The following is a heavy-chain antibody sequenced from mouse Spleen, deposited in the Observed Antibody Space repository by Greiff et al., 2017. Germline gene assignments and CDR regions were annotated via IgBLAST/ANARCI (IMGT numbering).Heavy chain of an antibody. CDR2: ISSGSSTI. J-gene: IGHJ3*01. CDR1: GFTFSDYG. V-gene: IGHV5-17*01. D-gene: IGHD1-1*01. Sequence: EVKLVESGGGLVKPGGSLKLSCAASGFTFSDYGMHWVRQAPEKGLEWVAYISSGSSTIYYADTVKGRFTISRDNAKNTLFLQMTSLRSEDTAMYYCARGPYGSSYGFAYWGQGTLVTVSA. CDR3: ARGPYGSSYGFAY.